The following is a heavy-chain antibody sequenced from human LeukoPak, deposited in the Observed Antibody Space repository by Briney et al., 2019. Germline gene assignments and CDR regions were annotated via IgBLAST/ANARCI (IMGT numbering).Heavy chain of an antibody. V-gene: IGHV3-7*01. CDR1: GFNFGTYW. Sequence: GGSLRLSCAAPGFNFGTYWMSWVRQAPGKGLEWLANIRQDGSVKFYVDSEKGRFTISRDNAKSSLYLQMNSLRVEDTAVYYCASSHDSSGNDWGQGTLVTVSS. D-gene: IGHD3-22*01. CDR3: ASSHDSSGND. J-gene: IGHJ4*02. CDR2: IRQDGSVK.